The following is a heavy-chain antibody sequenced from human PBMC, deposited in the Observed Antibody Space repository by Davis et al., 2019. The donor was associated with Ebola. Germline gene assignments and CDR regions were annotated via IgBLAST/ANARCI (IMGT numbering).Heavy chain of an antibody. CDR2: TYYRSKWYY. J-gene: IGHJ6*02. CDR3: TRAGSYYYGMDV. V-gene: IGHV6-1*01. D-gene: IGHD3-10*01. CDR1: GDSVSSENAA. Sequence: SETLSLTCGISGDSVSSENAAWNWIRRSPSRGLEWLGRTYYRSKWYYDYSASVKSRITINLDTSKNQISLQLNSVTPEDTAVYYCTRAGSYYYGMDVWGQGTTVTVSS.